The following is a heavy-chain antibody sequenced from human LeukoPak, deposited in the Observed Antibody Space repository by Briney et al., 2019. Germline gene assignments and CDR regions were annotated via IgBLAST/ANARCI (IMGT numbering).Heavy chain of an antibody. D-gene: IGHD1-14*01. CDR1: GFTFDDYG. CDR3: AKSRSPGFDY. V-gene: IGHV3-23*01. CDR2: SSGRGGST. J-gene: IGHJ4*02. Sequence: GGSLRLSCAASGFTFDDYGMSWVRQAPGKGLEWISASSGRGGSTYYADSVKGRFTISRDNAKNTLYLQMNSLRAEDTAVYYCAKSRSPGFDYWGQGTLVTVSS.